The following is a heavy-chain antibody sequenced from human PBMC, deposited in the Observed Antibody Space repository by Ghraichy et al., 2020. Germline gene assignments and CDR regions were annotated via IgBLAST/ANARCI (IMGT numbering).Heavy chain of an antibody. J-gene: IGHJ4*02. CDR1: GFTFSSYW. V-gene: IGHV3-74*01. CDR2: INSEGIST. Sequence: LSLTCAASGFTFSSYWMYWVRQAPGKGLVWVSRINSEGISTNYADSVKGRFTISRDNAKSTLYLQMNSLSAEDTAVYYCVRVQRWANENDYWGQGALVTVSS. CDR3: VRVQRWANENDY. D-gene: IGHD5-24*01.